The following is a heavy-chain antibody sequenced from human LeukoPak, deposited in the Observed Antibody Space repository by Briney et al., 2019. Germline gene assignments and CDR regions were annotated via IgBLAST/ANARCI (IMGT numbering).Heavy chain of an antibody. CDR1: GGSISSYC. V-gene: IGHV4-4*07. D-gene: IGHD5-18*01. J-gene: IGHJ2*01. Sequence: SETLSLTCTVSGGSISSYCWSWIRQPAGKGLEWIGRIYTSGSTNYNPSLKSRVTMSVDTSKNQFSLKLSSVTAADTAVYYCARALYSYGSWYFDLWGRGTLVTVSS. CDR3: ARALYSYGSWYFDL. CDR2: IYTSGST.